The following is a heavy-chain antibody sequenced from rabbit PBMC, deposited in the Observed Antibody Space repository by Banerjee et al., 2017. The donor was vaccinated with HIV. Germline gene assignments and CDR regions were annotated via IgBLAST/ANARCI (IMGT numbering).Heavy chain of an antibody. CDR2: IDPVFGST. CDR1: GLDFSSYS. D-gene: IGHD1-1*01. Sequence: QLVESGGGLVTLGGSLKLSCKASGLDFSSYSMNWVRQAPGKGLEWIGYIDPVFGSTYFASWVNGRFTLSSHNAQNTLYLQPNSLTAADTATYCCVREPTSSSGYYKSYYFNLWGQGTLVTVS. J-gene: IGHJ4*01. CDR3: VREPTSSSGYYKSYYFNL. V-gene: IGHV1S7*01.